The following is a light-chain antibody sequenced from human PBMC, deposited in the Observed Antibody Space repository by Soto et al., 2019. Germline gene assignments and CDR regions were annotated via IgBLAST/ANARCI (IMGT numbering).Light chain of an antibody. CDR2: EVS. Sequence: QSVLTQPASVSGSPGQSITISCTGTSSDVGGYNYVSWYQQHPGKAPKLMIYEVSNRPSGVSNRFSGSKSGNTASLTISGLQAEDEADYYCSSYTCSSTLERVFGGGTKLTVL. V-gene: IGLV2-14*01. CDR3: SSYTCSSTLERV. J-gene: IGLJ3*02. CDR1: SSDVGGYNY.